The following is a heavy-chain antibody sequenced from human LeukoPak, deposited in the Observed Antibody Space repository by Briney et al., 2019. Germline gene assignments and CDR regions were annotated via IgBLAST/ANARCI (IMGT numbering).Heavy chain of an antibody. Sequence: PGGSLRLSCAASGFTFSDYYMSWVRQAPGKGLEWVSGISGSGGSTYYADSVKGRFTISRDNSKNTLYLEMNSLRADDTAVYYCAKDRGGSGSYYYSAFDIWGQGTMVTVSS. CDR2: ISGSGGST. D-gene: IGHD3-10*01. V-gene: IGHV3-23*01. J-gene: IGHJ3*02. CDR3: AKDRGGSGSYYYSAFDI. CDR1: GFTFSDYY.